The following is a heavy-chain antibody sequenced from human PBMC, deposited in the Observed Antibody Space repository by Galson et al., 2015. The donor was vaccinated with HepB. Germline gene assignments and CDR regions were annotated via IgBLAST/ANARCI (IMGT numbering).Heavy chain of an antibody. CDR2: IKKKSEGGTT. Sequence: SLRLSCAASGFTFRNAWMSWVRQAPGKGLEWVGRIKKKSEGGTTDYAASVKGRFTISRDDSKNTLYLEMNSLKTEDTALYYCTTFLEMTTVQYWGQGTLVTVSS. CDR3: TTFLEMTTVQY. J-gene: IGHJ4*02. V-gene: IGHV3-15*01. CDR1: GFTFRNAW. D-gene: IGHD4-11*01.